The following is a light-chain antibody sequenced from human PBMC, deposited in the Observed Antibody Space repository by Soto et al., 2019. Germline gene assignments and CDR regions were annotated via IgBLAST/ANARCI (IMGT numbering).Light chain of an antibody. CDR3: LLSYRGAYV. CDR1: TGAVTNDHF. CDR2: DTS. Sequence: HAVVTQEPSLTVSPGGTVTPTCDSSTGAVTNDHFPYWFQQKPVQAPRTLIYDTSRKHSRTPARLSCSLLGGSAALNLSGAQPDDEAEYYCLLSYRGAYVFGNGTKLTVL. V-gene: IGLV7-46*01. J-gene: IGLJ1*01.